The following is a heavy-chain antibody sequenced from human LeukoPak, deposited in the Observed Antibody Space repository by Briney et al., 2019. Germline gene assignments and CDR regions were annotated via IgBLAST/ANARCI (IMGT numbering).Heavy chain of an antibody. CDR3: AREDIVVVPAAITYYYYYMDV. J-gene: IGHJ6*03. D-gene: IGHD2-2*01. V-gene: IGHV3-74*01. CDR1: GFTFSSYW. CDR2: INSDGSST. Sequence: PGGSLRLSCAASGFTFSSYWMHWVRQAPGKGLVWVSRINSDGSSTSYADSVKGRFTISRDNAKNTLYLQMNSLRAEDTAVYYCAREDIVVVPAAITYYYYYMDVWGKGTTVTVSS.